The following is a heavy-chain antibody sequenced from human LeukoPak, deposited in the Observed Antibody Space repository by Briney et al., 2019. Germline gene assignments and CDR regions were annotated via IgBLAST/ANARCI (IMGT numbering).Heavy chain of an antibody. V-gene: IGHV3-23*01. CDR2: ISGNGGST. CDR1: GFTFNNYA. Sequence: GGSLRLSCAASGFTFNNYAMSWVRQAPGKGLEWVSSISGNGGSTYYADSVKGRFTISRDNSKNTLYLQMNSLRAEDTAVYYCARDLSPVVRASPMGYWGQGTPVTVSS. D-gene: IGHD3-10*01. CDR3: ARDLSPVVRASPMGY. J-gene: IGHJ4*02.